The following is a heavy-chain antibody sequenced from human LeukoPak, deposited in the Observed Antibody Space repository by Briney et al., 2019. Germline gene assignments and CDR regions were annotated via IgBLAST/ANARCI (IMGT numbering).Heavy chain of an antibody. V-gene: IGHV1-2*02. CDR1: GYTFTGYY. Sequence: GASVKVSCKASGYTFTGYYMHWVRQAPGQGLEWMGWINPNSGGTNYAQKFQGRVTMTRDKSISTAYMELSRLRSDDTAVYYCARVGKQQLVRGVVDYWGQGTLVTVSS. CDR2: INPNSGGT. J-gene: IGHJ4*02. CDR3: ARVGKQQLVRGVVDY. D-gene: IGHD6-13*01.